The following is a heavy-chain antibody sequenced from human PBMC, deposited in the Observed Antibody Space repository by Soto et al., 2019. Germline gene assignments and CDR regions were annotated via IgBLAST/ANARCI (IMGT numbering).Heavy chain of an antibody. CDR1: GGTFSSYA. CDR2: IIPIFGTA. CDR3: AGSSWYVVGYYYYYGLDV. V-gene: IGHV1-69*12. J-gene: IGHJ6*02. D-gene: IGHD6-13*01. Sequence: QVQLVQSGAEVKKPGSSVKVSCKASGGTFSSYAISWVRQVPGQGLEWMGGIIPIFGTANYAQKFQGRVTITADESTSTAYMELSSLRSEDTAVYYCAGSSWYVVGYYYYYGLDVWGQGTTVTVSS.